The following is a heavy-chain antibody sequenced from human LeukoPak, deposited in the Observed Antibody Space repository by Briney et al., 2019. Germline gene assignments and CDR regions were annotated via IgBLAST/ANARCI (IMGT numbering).Heavy chain of an antibody. J-gene: IGHJ4*02. Sequence: GGSLRLSCAASRFTFSSYGMHWVRQAPGKGLEWVAFIRYDGSNEYYADSVKGRFTISRDNSKNTLYLQMNSLRAEDTAVYYCAKLLTGGYSYGQNDCWGQGTLVTVSS. CDR1: RFTFSSYG. CDR3: AKLLTGGYSYGQNDC. D-gene: IGHD5-18*01. V-gene: IGHV3-30*02. CDR2: IRYDGSNE.